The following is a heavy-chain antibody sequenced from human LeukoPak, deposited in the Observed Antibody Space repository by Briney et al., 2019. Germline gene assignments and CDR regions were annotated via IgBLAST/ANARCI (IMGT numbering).Heavy chain of an antibody. D-gene: IGHD3-22*01. J-gene: IGHJ4*02. CDR1: GFTFSSYW. CDR3: ARDHGPYYYDSSGYYY. CDR2: INSDGSST. V-gene: IGHV3-74*01. Sequence: GGSLRLSCAASGFTFSSYWMHWVRHAPGKGLVWVSRINSDGSSTIYADSVKGRFTISRDNAKNTLYLQMNSLRAEDTAVYYCARDHGPYYYDSSGYYYWGQGTLVTVSS.